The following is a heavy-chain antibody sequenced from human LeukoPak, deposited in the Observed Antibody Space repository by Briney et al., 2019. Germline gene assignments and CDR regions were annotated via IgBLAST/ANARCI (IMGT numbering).Heavy chain of an antibody. Sequence: PGGSLRLSCAASGFTFSTYSMNWVRQAPGKGLEWVSSISTTSTYIHYADSVKGRFTISRDNAKNSLYLQMNRLRAEDTAVYYCTRTGSFGVWGKGTTVTVSS. J-gene: IGHJ6*04. V-gene: IGHV3-21*06. CDR1: GFTFSTYS. CDR2: ISTTSTYI. CDR3: TRTGSFGV. D-gene: IGHD1-26*01.